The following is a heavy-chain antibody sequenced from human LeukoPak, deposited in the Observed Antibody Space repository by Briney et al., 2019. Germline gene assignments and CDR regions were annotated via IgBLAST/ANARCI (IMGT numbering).Heavy chain of an antibody. CDR2: ISYDGSNK. V-gene: IGHV3-30*03. Sequence: PGGSLRLSCAASGSTFSSYGMNWVRQAPGKGLEWVAVISYDGSNKYYADSVKGRFTISRDNSKNTLYLQMNSLRAEDTAVYYCARADGSGSQGVDYWGQGTLVTVSS. D-gene: IGHD3-10*01. CDR1: GSTFSSYG. CDR3: ARADGSGSQGVDY. J-gene: IGHJ4*02.